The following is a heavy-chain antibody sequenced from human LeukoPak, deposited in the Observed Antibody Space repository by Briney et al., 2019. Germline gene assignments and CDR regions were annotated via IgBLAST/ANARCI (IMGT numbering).Heavy chain of an antibody. CDR2: ISAYNGNT. Sequence: ASVKVSCKASGYTFTSYGISWVRQAPGQGLEWMGWISAYNGNTNYAQKLQGRVTMTTDTSTSTAYMELRSLRSDDTAVYYCAREGKYYDFWSGYLYNYYYYMDVWGKGTTVTVSS. V-gene: IGHV1-18*01. CDR1: GYTFTSYG. J-gene: IGHJ6*03. D-gene: IGHD3-3*01. CDR3: AREGKYYDFWSGYLYNYYYYMDV.